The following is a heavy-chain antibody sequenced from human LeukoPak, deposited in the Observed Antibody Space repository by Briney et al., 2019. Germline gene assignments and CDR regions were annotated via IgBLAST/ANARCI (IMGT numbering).Heavy chain of an antibody. CDR1: GFTFTSYA. Sequence: GGSLRLSCAASGFTFTSYAMSWVRQAPGKGLEWVSTISDNGGRTYYADSVKGRFTISRDNSKNTLFLQMNSLRAEDSAVYYCATDREGDPSAYYLVGGQGTLITVSS. J-gene: IGHJ4*02. V-gene: IGHV3-23*01. CDR2: ISDNGGRT. CDR3: ATDREGDPSAYYLV. D-gene: IGHD3-22*01.